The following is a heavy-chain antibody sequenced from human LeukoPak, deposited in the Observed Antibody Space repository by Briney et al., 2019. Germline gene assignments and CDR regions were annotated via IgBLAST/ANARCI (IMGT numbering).Heavy chain of an antibody. CDR3: AREGSGSAFGFDY. Sequence: GGSLRLSCAASGFTVSGNYMSWVRQAPGKGLEWVSVIYSGGSTYYADSVKGRFTISRDNSKNTLYLQMNGLRAEDTAVYYCAREGSGSAFGFDYWGQGTLVTVSS. D-gene: IGHD6-19*01. CDR2: IYSGGST. V-gene: IGHV3-53*01. CDR1: GFTVSGNY. J-gene: IGHJ4*02.